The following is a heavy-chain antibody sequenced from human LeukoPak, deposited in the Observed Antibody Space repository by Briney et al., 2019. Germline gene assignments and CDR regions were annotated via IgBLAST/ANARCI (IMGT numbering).Heavy chain of an antibody. V-gene: IGHV4-34*01. CDR3: ARHIYDFWSGSGWFDP. CDR2: INHSGST. CDR1: GGSFSGYY. Sequence: SETLSLTCAVYGGSFSGYYWSWIRQPPGKGLEWIGEINHSGSTNYNPSLKSRVTISVDTSKNQFSLKLSSVTAADTAVYYCARHIYDFWSGSGWFDPWGQGTLVTVSS. J-gene: IGHJ5*02. D-gene: IGHD3-3*01.